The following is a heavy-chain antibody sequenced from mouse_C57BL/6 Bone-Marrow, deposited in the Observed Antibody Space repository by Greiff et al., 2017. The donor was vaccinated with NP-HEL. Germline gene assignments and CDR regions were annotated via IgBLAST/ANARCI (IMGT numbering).Heavy chain of an antibody. V-gene: IGHV1-81*01. J-gene: IGHJ2*01. CDR3: ARRRVTTVVAKGGFDY. CDR1: GYTFTSYG. CDR2: IYPRSGNT. Sequence: QVQLQQSGAELARPGASVKLSCKASGYTFTSYGISWVKQRTGQGLEWIGEIYPRSGNTYYTEKFKCKATLTADESSSTAYMELRSLTSEDSAVYFCARRRVTTVVAKGGFDYWGQGTTLTVSS. D-gene: IGHD1-1*01.